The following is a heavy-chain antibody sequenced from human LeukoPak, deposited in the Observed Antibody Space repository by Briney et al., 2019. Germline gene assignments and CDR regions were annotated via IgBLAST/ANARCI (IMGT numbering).Heavy chain of an antibody. J-gene: IGHJ5*02. Sequence: ASVTVSFKASGYTFTIYGISWVRQAPGQGLEWMGWISAYNGNTNYAKKLQGRVTMTTDTSTNTAYMELRSLRSDDTAVYYCARGVCSSTSCPGVRRWFDPWGQGTLVTVSS. CDR2: ISAYNGNT. CDR1: GYTFTIYG. D-gene: IGHD2-2*01. V-gene: IGHV1-18*01. CDR3: ARGVCSSTSCPGVRRWFDP.